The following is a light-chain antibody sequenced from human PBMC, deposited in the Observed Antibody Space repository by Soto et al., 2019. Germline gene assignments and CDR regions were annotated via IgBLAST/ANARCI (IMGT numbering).Light chain of an antibody. CDR3: QRYNSAQIT. CDR2: SAS. Sequence: DIQMTKSPSSLSASVVISVTITCRASQDIAHYLAWYQQKPGKVPQVLISSASTLQSGVSSRFSGSGSGTDFTLTINSLQPEDVATYYCQRYNSAQITFGQGTRLEIK. V-gene: IGKV1-27*01. CDR1: QDIAHY. J-gene: IGKJ5*01.